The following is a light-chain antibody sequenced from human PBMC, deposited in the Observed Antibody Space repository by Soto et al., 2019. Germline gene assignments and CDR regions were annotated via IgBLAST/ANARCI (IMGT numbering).Light chain of an antibody. CDR3: QQYVSSVT. CDR2: GAS. Sequence: DIVLTQSPGSLSLSPGERATLSCRASQSVDPPSFAWYQQKPGQAPRLLIYGASKRATGTPDRFSGSGSGTDFTLTITRLEPEDFAVYYCQQYVSSVTFGQGTKVEIK. CDR1: QSVDPPS. J-gene: IGKJ1*01. V-gene: IGKV3-20*01.